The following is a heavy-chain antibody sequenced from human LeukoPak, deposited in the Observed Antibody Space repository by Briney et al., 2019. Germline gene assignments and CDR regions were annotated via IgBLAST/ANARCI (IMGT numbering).Heavy chain of an antibody. Sequence: SGGSLRLSCAASGFTFSSYSMNWVRQAPGKGLEWVSSISSSSSYIYYADSVKGRFTISRDNAKNSLYLQMNSLRAEDTAVYYCARDLQQLGTYFDSWGQGTLVTVSS. CDR2: ISSSSSYI. D-gene: IGHD6-13*01. V-gene: IGHV3-21*01. CDR3: ARDLQQLGTYFDS. J-gene: IGHJ4*02. CDR1: GFTFSSYS.